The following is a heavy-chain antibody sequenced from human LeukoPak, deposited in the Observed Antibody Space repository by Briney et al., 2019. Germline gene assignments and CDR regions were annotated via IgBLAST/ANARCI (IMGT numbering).Heavy chain of an antibody. Sequence: SQTLSLTCALSGDTVSSNSAAWHWIRQSPSRGLEWLGRTYYRSKLYNDYAVSVKSRITINPDTSKNQFSLQLNSVTPEDTAVYYCARGGRGSFDYWGQGTLVTVSS. CDR3: ARGGRGSFDY. J-gene: IGHJ4*02. CDR2: TYYRSKLYN. D-gene: IGHD3-16*01. CDR1: GDTVSSNSAA. V-gene: IGHV6-1*01.